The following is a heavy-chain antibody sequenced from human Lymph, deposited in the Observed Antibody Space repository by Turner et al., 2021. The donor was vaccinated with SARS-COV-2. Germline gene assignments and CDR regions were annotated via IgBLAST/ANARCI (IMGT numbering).Heavy chain of an antibody. CDR3: ARHQGSTSGYDHGMNV. D-gene: IGHD1-1*01. CDR1: GFSISSQS. CDR2: FYKIGSV. J-gene: IGHJ6*02. Sequence: QVQLQESGPVLVSPSETLSLTCTVSGFSISSQSWSWIRQSPGRGLEWIGYFYKIGSVDYNPTLRSRVTISVDTSKNQLSLNLISMTAADTAVYYCARHQGSTSGYDHGMNVWGQGTAVIVSS. V-gene: IGHV4-59*08.